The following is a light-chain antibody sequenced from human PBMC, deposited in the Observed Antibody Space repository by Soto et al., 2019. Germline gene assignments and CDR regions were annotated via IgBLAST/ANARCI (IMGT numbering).Light chain of an antibody. V-gene: IGKV1-5*03. Sequence: DIHMTQSPSTVSGSVLGVGRGTFLASQTISSWLAWYQQKPGKAPKLLIYKASTLKSGVPSRFSGSGSGTEFTLTISSLQPDDFATYYCQHYNSYSEAFGQGTKVDIK. CDR2: KAS. CDR3: QHYNSYSEA. J-gene: IGKJ1*01. CDR1: QTISSW.